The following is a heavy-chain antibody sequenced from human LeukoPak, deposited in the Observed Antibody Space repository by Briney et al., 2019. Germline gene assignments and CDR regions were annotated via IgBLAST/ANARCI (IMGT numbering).Heavy chain of an antibody. CDR1: GGTFSSYA. V-gene: IGHV1-3*01. CDR2: INAGNGNT. J-gene: IGHJ5*02. CDR3: ARDKDSSSWSHNWFDP. Sequence: ASVKVSCKASGGTFSSYAMHWVRQAPGQRLEWMGWINAGNGNTKYSQKFQGRVTITRDTSASTAYMELSSLRSEDTAVYYCARDKDSSSWSHNWFDPWGQGTLVTVSS. D-gene: IGHD6-13*01.